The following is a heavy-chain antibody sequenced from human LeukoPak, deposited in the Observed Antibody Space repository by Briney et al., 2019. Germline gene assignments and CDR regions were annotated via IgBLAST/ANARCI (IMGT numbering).Heavy chain of an antibody. Sequence: GESLQISCKGSGYSFTSYWIGWVRQMPGKGLEWMGIIYPGDSGTRYSPSFQGQVTISADKSISTAYLQWSSLKASDTAMYYCARQQYSSGSYYFDYWGQGTLVTVSS. J-gene: IGHJ4*02. CDR3: ARQQYSSGSYYFDY. D-gene: IGHD6-19*01. V-gene: IGHV5-51*01. CDR2: IYPGDSGT. CDR1: GYSFTSYW.